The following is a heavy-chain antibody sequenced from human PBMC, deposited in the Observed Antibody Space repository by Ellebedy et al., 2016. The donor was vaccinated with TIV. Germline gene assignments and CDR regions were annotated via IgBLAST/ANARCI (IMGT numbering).Heavy chain of an antibody. Sequence: SETLSLTXAVSGGSISSSNWWSWVRQPPGKGLEWIGEIYHSGSTNYNPSLKSRVTISVDKSKNQFSLKLSSVTAADTAVYYCARVLSIAARPSYYYYYGMDVWGQGTTVTVSS. V-gene: IGHV4-4*02. CDR1: GGSISSSNW. CDR3: ARVLSIAARPSYYYYYGMDV. J-gene: IGHJ6*02. D-gene: IGHD6-6*01. CDR2: IYHSGST.